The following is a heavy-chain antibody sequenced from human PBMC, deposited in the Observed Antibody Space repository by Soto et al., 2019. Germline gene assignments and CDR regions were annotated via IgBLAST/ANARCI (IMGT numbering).Heavy chain of an antibody. Sequence: SSVKVSCKTSGYRFSGYYIHWVRQAPGQGLEWMGWINPNSGATLYARKFQGRVLVSRDTSINTAFMQLSSLSSDDTAVYYCARGPVTYDSSGYYVDWGQGTLVTVSS. CDR3: ARGPVTYDSSGYYVD. D-gene: IGHD3-22*01. CDR1: GYRFSGYY. V-gene: IGHV1-2*02. J-gene: IGHJ1*01. CDR2: INPNSGAT.